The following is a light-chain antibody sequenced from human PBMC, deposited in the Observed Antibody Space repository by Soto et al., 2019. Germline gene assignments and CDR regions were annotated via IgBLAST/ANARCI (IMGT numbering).Light chain of an antibody. CDR2: VAS. CDR3: QQYNVWPLT. J-gene: IGKJ4*01. V-gene: IGKV3-15*01. CDR1: QSVNSN. Sequence: EIVMTQSPVTLSVSPGDRATLSCRASQSVNSNLAWYQQKPGQTPKLLIYVASTRATGIPARFSGSGSGTEFTLTVSRLQSEDFAVYYCQQYNVWPLTFGGGTKVECK.